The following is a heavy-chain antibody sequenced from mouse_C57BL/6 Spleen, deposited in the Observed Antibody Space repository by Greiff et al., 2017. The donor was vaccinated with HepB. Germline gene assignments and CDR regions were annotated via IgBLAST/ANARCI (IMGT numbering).Heavy chain of an antibody. J-gene: IGHJ2*01. V-gene: IGHV5-6*01. CDR1: GFTFSSYG. D-gene: IGHD1-1*01. CDR3: ARQGRTDFDY. Sequence: EVQGVESGGDLVKPGGSLKLSCAASGFTFSSYGMSWVRQTPDKRLEWVATISSGGSYTYYPDSVKGRFTISRDNAKNTLYLQMSSLKSEDTAMYYCARQGRTDFDYWGQGTTLTVSS. CDR2: ISSGGSYT.